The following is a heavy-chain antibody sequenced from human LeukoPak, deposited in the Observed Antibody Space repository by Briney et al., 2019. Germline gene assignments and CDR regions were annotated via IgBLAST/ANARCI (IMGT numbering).Heavy chain of an antibody. V-gene: IGHV3-23*01. Sequence: PGGSLRLSCAASGFTFSNYAMTWVRQARGKALEWVSGISDSGGSTYYADSVKGRFTISRDHSKNTLYLQMNSLRAEDTAVYYCAKSLSGGGYYFEYWGQGTLVTVSS. D-gene: IGHD3-10*01. CDR2: ISDSGGST. CDR3: AKSLSGGGYYFEY. J-gene: IGHJ4*02. CDR1: GFTFSNYA.